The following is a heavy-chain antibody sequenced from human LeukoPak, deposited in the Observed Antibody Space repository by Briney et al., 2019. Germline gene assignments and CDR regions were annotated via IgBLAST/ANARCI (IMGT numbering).Heavy chain of an antibody. D-gene: IGHD6-13*01. Sequence: GESLKISCKGSGYSFTSYWIGWVRQMPGKGLGWMGIIYPGDSDTRYSPSFQGQVTISADKSISTAYLQWSSLKASDTAMYYCARQEGIAAAGTWVDYWGQGTLVTVSS. V-gene: IGHV5-51*01. CDR1: GYSFTSYW. CDR2: IYPGDSDT. J-gene: IGHJ4*02. CDR3: ARQEGIAAAGTWVDY.